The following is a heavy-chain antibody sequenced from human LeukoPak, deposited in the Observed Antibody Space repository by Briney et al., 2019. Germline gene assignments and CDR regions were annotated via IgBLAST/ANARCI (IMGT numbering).Heavy chain of an antibody. D-gene: IGHD5-24*01. Sequence: ASVKVSCKASGYTFTIYDINWVRQATGQGGEWMGWMNPNSGVTGYIQRFEGRVTITRNTSISTAYMELSSLRSEDTAVYYCARRGGYGVDYWGQGTLVTVSP. CDR2: MNPNSGVT. CDR3: ARRGGYGVDY. CDR1: GYTFTIYD. J-gene: IGHJ4*02. V-gene: IGHV1-8*03.